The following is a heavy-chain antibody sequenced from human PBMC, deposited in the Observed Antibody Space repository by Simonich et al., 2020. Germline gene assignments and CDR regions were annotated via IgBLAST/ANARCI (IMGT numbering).Heavy chain of an antibody. CDR3: ARNGLVGILKAFDI. J-gene: IGHJ3*02. V-gene: IGHV1-2*02. D-gene: IGHD2-21*01. Sequence: QVQLVQSGAEVKKPGASVKVSCKASGYTFTGYYMHWVRQAPGQGLEWKGWNNPNRGGTNYAQKFQGRVTMTRDTSISTAYMELSRLRSDDTAVYYCARNGLVGILKAFDIWGQGTMVTVSS. CDR1: GYTFTGYY. CDR2: NNPNRGGT.